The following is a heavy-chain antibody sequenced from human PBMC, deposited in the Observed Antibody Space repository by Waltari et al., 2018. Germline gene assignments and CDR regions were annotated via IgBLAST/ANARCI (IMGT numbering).Heavy chain of an antibody. CDR2: INQSGRT. D-gene: IGHD1-1*01. Sequence: QVQLQQWGAGLLKPSETLSLTCAVYGGSFSGYYWSWIRQPPGKGLEWIGEINQSGRTNYNPALKSRVTISVDTSKNQFSLKLSSVTAADTAVYYCARASPTGIDYWGQGTLVTVSS. CDR3: ARASPTGIDY. CDR1: GGSFSGYY. J-gene: IGHJ4*02. V-gene: IGHV4-34*01.